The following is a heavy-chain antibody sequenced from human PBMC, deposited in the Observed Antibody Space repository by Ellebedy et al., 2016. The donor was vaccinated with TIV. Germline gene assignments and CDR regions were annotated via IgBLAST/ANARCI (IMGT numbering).Heavy chain of an antibody. V-gene: IGHV4-61*01. D-gene: IGHD6-19*01. CDR2: IYYSGST. CDR3: ARNGYSSGWSNYWYFDL. CDR1: GGSVSSGSYY. Sequence: SETLSLTXTVSGGSVSSGSYYWSWIRQPPGKGLEWIGYIYYSGSTNYNPSLKSRVTISVDTSKNQFSLKLSSVTAADTAVYYCARNGYSSGWSNYWYFDLWGRGTLVTVSS. J-gene: IGHJ2*01.